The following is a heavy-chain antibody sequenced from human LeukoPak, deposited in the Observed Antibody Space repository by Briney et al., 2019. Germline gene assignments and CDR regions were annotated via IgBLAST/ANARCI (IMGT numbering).Heavy chain of an antibody. CDR1: GGSFSGYY. CDR2: INHSGST. J-gene: IGHJ4*02. CDR3: ARGGGLGLRY. V-gene: IGHV4-34*01. D-gene: IGHD3-16*01. Sequence: SETLSLTCAVYGGSFSGYYWSWIRQPPGKGLEWIGDINHSGSTKYNPSLKSRVTISVDTSKNKFSLKLSSVTAADTAVYYCARGGGLGLRYWGQGTLVTVSS.